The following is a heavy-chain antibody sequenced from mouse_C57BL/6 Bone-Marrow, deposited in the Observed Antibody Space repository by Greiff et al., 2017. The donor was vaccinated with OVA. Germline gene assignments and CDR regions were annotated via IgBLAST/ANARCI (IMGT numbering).Heavy chain of an antibody. CDR2: IYPGGGYT. J-gene: IGHJ4*01. V-gene: IGHV1-63*01. CDR1: GYTFTNYW. CDR3: ARRDLLWGDY. D-gene: IGHD2-10*01. Sequence: QVQLKQSGAELVRPGTSVKMSCKASGYTFTNYWIGWAKQRPGHGLEWIGDIYPGGGYTNYNEKFKGKATLTADKSSSTAYMQFSSLTSEDSAIYYCARRDLLWGDYWGQGTSVTVSS.